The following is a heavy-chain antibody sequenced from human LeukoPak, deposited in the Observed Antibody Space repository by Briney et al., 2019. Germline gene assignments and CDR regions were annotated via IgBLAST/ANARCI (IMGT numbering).Heavy chain of an antibody. CDR2: IYYSGST. CDR1: GGSISSYY. D-gene: IGHD5-18*01. J-gene: IGHJ6*03. V-gene: IGHV4-59*08. Sequence: SETLSLTRTVAGGSISSYYWSWIRQPPGKGLEWIGYIYYSGSTNYNPSLKSRVTISVDTSKNQFSLKLSSVTAADTGVYYCARQLDTAMVTGHYCYYMGVWGKGTTVTVSS. CDR3: ARQLDTAMVTGHYCYYMGV.